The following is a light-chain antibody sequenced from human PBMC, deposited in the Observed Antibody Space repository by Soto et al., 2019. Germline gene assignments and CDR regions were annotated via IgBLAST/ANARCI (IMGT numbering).Light chain of an antibody. J-gene: IGKJ2*01. CDR2: KAS. CDR1: QSISSW. CDR3: QQYNSYSPGYT. V-gene: IGKV1-5*03. Sequence: DIQMTQSPSTLSASVGDRVTITCRASQSISSWLAWYQQKPGKAPKLLLYKASSLESGVPSRFSGSGSGTEFTLTISSLQPDDFATYYCQQYNSYSPGYTFGQGTKLEIK.